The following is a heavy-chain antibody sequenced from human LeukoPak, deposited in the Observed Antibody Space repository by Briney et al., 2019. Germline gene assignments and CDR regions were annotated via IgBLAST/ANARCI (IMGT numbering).Heavy chain of an antibody. J-gene: IGHJ4*02. V-gene: IGHV3-20*04. CDR2: INWNGGST. CDR3: ARSDSSRWYYDY. Sequence: GGSLRLSCAASGFTFDDYGMSWVRQPPGKGLEWVSGINWNGGSTGYADSLKGRFTISRDNSKNTLYLQMGSLRGDDMAVYYCARSDSSRWYYDYWGQGTLVTVSS. CDR1: GFTFDDYG. D-gene: IGHD6-13*01.